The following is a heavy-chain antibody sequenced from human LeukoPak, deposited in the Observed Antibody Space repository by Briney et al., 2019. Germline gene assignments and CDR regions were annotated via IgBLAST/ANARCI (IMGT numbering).Heavy chain of an antibody. D-gene: IGHD1-26*01. CDR3: ARGAVVGATNSGGAFDI. CDR2: ISYDGGSK. Sequence: PGRSLRLSCAASGFTFDDYAMHWVRQAPGNGLEWVAVISYDGGSKYYADSVKGRFTISRDNSKNTLYLQMNSLRAEDTAVYYCARGAVVGATNSGGAFDIWGQGTMVTVSS. V-gene: IGHV3-30*03. CDR1: GFTFDDYA. J-gene: IGHJ3*02.